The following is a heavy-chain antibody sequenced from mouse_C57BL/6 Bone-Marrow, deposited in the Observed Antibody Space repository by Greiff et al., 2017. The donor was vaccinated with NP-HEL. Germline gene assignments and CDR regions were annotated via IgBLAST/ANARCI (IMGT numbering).Heavy chain of an antibody. J-gene: IGHJ3*01. CDR3: AIYVFAY. D-gene: IGHD2-3*01. Sequence: VHVKQSGPVLVKPGASVKMSCKASGYTFTDYYMNWVKQSHGKSLEWIGVINPYNGGTSYNQKFKGKATLTVDKSSSTAYMELNSLTSEDSAVYYCAIYVFAYWGQGTLVTVSA. CDR1: GYTFTDYY. V-gene: IGHV1-19*01. CDR2: INPYNGGT.